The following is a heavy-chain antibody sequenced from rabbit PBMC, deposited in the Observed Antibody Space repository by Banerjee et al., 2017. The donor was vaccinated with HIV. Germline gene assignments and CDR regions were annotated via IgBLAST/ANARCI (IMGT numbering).Heavy chain of an antibody. CDR2: IDTGSSGST. Sequence: QEQLVESGGGLVQPEGSLTLTCTAFGFSFSYYWMSWVRQAPGKRPEWIGNIDTGSSGSTYYASWAKGRFTISKTSSTTVTLQMTSLTAADTATYFCARDYGGTLNLWGPGTLVTVS. CDR1: GFSFSYYW. D-gene: IGHD4-2*01. V-gene: IGHV1S45*01. CDR3: ARDYGGTLNL. J-gene: IGHJ4*01.